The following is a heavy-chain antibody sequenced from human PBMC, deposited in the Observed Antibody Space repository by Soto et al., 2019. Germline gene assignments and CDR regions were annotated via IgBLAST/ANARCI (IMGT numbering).Heavy chain of an antibody. CDR2: IKRDGSEE. CDR3: ARAVSVIGGASGFDL. D-gene: IGHD2-21*01. Sequence: EAQLVDSGGGLVQPGGSLRLSCAASGFTFTNYWMCWVRQALGKGPEWVASIKRDGSEEKYVDSVKGRFTISRDNTKTSLYLQMTNLRAEDTAVYYCARAVSVIGGASGFDLWGQGTLVTVSS. J-gene: IGHJ5*02. V-gene: IGHV3-7*03. CDR1: GFTFTNYW.